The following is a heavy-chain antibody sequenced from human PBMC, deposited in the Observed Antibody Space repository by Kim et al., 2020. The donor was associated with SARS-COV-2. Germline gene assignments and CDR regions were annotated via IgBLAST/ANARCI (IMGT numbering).Heavy chain of an antibody. CDR1: GFTFSSYA. D-gene: IGHD3-3*01. J-gene: IGHJ6*02. V-gene: IGHV3-23*01. Sequence: GGSLRLSCAASGFTFSSYAMSWVRQAPGKGLEWVSAISGSGGSTYYADSVKGRFTIYRDNSKNTLYLQMNSLRAKDTAVYNCAKDFGGYMDYYYYGMDVWGQGTTVTVSS. CDR3: AKDFGGYMDYYYYGMDV. CDR2: ISGSGGST.